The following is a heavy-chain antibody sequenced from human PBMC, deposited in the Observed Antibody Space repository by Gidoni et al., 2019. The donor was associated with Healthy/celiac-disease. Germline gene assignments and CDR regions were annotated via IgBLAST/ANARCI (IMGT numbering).Heavy chain of an antibody. CDR2: ISSSGSTI. CDR1: GFPFCRYY. D-gene: IGHD1-26*01. CDR3: ARDGPPRAVGKLATRYFDL. V-gene: IGHV3-48*03. J-gene: IGHJ2*01. Sequence: EVQLVESGGGLVQPGASLRLSCPASGFPFCRYYMNWVGQAPGKGLEWVSYISSSGSTIYYEDSVKGRFTISRDNAKNSLYLQMNSLRAEDTAVYYCARDGPPRAVGKLATRYFDLWGRGTLVTVSS.